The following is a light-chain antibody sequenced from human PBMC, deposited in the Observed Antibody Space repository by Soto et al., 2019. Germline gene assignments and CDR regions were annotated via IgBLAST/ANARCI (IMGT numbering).Light chain of an antibody. CDR1: GIGSKG. V-gene: IGLV3-21*01. J-gene: IGLJ2*01. CDR2: SDT. CDR3: QVWDSGSAHVV. Sequence: SYELTQPPSVSVAPGKTASISCGGNGIGSKGVHWYQQKPGQAPVLVIYSDTDLPPVITERFSGSNSANLATLTISRVEAGDEADYYCQVWDSGSAHVVFGGGTKLTVL.